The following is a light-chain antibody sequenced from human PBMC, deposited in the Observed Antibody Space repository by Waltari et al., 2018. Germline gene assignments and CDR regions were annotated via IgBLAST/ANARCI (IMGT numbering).Light chain of an antibody. Sequence: DIVMTQSPRSLVLSLGERAAIRCKSRQSLFYNFNNKNYLAWYQQKPGQPPKLLIYLATTREIGVPVRFGGCVSGTDFTLTINNLQAEAVVEYFWQQYASTPRWTFGQGTKVEI. CDR3: QQYASTPRWT. CDR2: LAT. CDR1: QSLFYNFNNKNY. J-gene: IGKJ1*01. V-gene: IGKV4-1*01.